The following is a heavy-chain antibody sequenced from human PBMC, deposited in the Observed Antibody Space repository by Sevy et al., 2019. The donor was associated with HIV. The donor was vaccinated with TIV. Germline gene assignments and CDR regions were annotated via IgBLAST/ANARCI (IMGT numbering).Heavy chain of an antibody. V-gene: IGHV3-23*01. D-gene: IGHD1-26*01. CDR2: ISGSGSTT. CDR3: ARERSFPANNDAFDI. CDR1: GFTFISYA. Sequence: GGYLRLSCAASGFTFISYAMGWVRQAPGQGLEWVSAISGSGSTTYNADSVKGRFTISRDNSKNTLSLQMNSLRAEDTAIYYCARERSFPANNDAFDIWGQWTMVTVSS. J-gene: IGHJ3*02.